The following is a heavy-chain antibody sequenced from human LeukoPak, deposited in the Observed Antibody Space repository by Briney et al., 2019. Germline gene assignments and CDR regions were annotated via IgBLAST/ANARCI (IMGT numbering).Heavy chain of an antibody. CDR1: GFTFRSYA. CDR2: ISSNGGST. Sequence: GGSLRLSCAASGFTFRSYAMHWVRQAPGKGLEYVSAISSNGGSTYYANSVKDRFTISRDNSKNTLYLQMGSLRAEDMAVYYCARRGSSSWYYFDYWGQGTLVTVSS. D-gene: IGHD6-13*01. J-gene: IGHJ4*02. CDR3: ARRGSSSWYYFDY. V-gene: IGHV3-64*01.